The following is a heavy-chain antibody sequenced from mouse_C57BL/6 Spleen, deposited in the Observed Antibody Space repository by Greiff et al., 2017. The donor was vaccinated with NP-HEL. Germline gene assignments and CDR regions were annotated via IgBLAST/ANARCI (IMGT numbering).Heavy chain of an antibody. CDR2: IDPFDSYT. J-gene: IGHJ3*01. D-gene: IGHD1-1*01. CDR1: GYTFTSYW. Sequence: QVQLQQPGAELVMPGASVKLSCKASGYTFTSYWMHWVKQRPGQGLEWIGEIDPFDSYTNYNQKFKGKSTLTVDKSSSTAYMQLSSLTSEDSAVSYCARHDYCGIRAWFAYWGKGPLFTFSA. CDR3: ARHDYCGIRAWFAY. V-gene: IGHV1-69*01.